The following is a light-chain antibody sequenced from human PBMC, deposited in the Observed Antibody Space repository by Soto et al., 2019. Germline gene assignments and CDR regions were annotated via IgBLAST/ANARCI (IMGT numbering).Light chain of an antibody. CDR2: DAS. CDR3: QQYGSALWT. CDR1: QSVRTC. J-gene: IGKJ1*01. V-gene: IGKV3-20*01. Sequence: EIVLTQSPSTLSVSAGERATLSCRASQSVRTCLAWYQQKPGQAPRPLIYDASSRASGVPDRFSGSGSGTDFTLTISSRVPEDFAVYYCQQYGSALWTFGQGTKGDI.